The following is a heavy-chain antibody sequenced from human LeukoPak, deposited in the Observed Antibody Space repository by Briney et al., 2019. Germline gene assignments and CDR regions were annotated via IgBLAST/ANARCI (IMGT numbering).Heavy chain of an antibody. V-gene: IGHV3-48*01. CDR2: ISSSSTI. CDR1: GFTFSSYS. CDR3: ARDTRYYDSSLFDY. Sequence: GGSLRLSCAASGFTFSSYSMNWVRQAPGKGLEWVSYISSSSTIYYADSVKGRFTISRDNAKNSLYLQMNSLRAEDTAVYYCARDTRYYDSSLFDYWGQGTLVTVSS. D-gene: IGHD3-22*01. J-gene: IGHJ4*02.